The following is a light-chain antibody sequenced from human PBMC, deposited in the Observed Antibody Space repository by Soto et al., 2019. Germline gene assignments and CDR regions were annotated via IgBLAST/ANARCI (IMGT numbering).Light chain of an antibody. CDR1: SSDVGGYNY. CDR3: SSYGGSNNLI. Sequence: QSALTQPPSASGSPGQSVTISCTGTSSDVGGYNYVSWYQQHPGKVPKLMIYEVNKRPSGVPDRFSGSKFGNTASLTVSGLQAEDEADYYCSSYGGSNNLIFGGGTKVTVL. J-gene: IGLJ2*01. CDR2: EVN. V-gene: IGLV2-8*01.